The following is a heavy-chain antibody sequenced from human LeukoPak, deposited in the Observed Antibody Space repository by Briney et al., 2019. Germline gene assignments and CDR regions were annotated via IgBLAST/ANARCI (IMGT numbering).Heavy chain of an antibody. J-gene: IGHJ6*02. V-gene: IGHV1-2*02. CDR2: INPNSGGT. CDR3: AGNLHFHHRALDV. Sequence: GASVKVSCKASGYSFTSYYMHWVRQAPGQGLEWMGWINPNSGGTKYAQKFEGRVTMTTDTSISTAFLEVSRLRSDDTAVYYCAGNLHFHHRALDVWGQGTTVTVSS. D-gene: IGHD4-23*01. CDR1: GYSFTSYY.